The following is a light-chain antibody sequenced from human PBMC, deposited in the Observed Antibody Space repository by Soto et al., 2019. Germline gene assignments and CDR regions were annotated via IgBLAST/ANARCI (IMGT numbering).Light chain of an antibody. CDR3: HQRSTWPFT. Sequence: EIVLTQSPATLSLSPGERATLSCRASQSISSYLAWYQHKPDQAPRLLIYDASNRANGIPARFSGSGSGTDFTLTISSLEPEDFAVYYCHQRSTWPFTFGSGTKVDIK. CDR1: QSISSY. CDR2: DAS. V-gene: IGKV3-11*01. J-gene: IGKJ3*01.